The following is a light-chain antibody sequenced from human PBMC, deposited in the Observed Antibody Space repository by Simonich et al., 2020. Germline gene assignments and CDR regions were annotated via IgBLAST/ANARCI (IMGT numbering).Light chain of an antibody. CDR3: MQALQTLRT. V-gene: IGKV2-28*01. J-gene: IGKJ1*01. CDR1: QSLLHSNGYNY. CDR2: LGS. Sequence: DIVMTQSPLSLPITPGEPASISCRSSQSLLHSNGYNYLDWYLQEPGQAPPLLIYLGSQRASGVPDRFSGSGSGTDFTLKISRVEAEDVGVYYCMQALQTLRTFGQGTKVEIK.